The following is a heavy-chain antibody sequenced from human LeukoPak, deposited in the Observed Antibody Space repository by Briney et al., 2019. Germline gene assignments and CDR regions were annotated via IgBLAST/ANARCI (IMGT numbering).Heavy chain of an antibody. CDR2: ISSSATYI. V-gene: IGHV3-21*01. CDR3: ATWDDYGDFVAFEY. Sequence: GGSLRLSCGGSGFTFSSYTMDWVRQAPGKGLEWVASISSSATYIYYADSVRGRFTISRDDAKKSVFLHMNSLRAEDTAVYFCATWDDYGDFVAFEYWGQGTLVTVSS. J-gene: IGHJ4*02. CDR1: GFTFSSYT. D-gene: IGHD4-17*01.